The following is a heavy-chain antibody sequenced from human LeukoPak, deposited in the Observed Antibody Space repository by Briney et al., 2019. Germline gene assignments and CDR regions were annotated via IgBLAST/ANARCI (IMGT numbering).Heavy chain of an antibody. CDR2: IYYSGST. Sequence: PSETLSLTCAVYGGSFSGYYWSWIRQPPGKGLEWIGYIYYSGSTNYNPSLKSRVTISVDTSKNQFSLKLSSVTAADTAVYYCARQGTTGTTRYYFDYWGQGTLVTVSS. D-gene: IGHD1-1*01. J-gene: IGHJ4*02. CDR1: GGSFSGYY. CDR3: ARQGTTGTTRYYFDY. V-gene: IGHV4-59*08.